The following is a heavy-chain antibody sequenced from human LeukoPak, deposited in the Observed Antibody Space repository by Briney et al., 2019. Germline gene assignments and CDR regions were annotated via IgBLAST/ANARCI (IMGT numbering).Heavy chain of an antibody. D-gene: IGHD2-21*01. V-gene: IGHV3-23*01. Sequence: YPGGSLILSCEASQFTFSRFAMSWIRQAPGTGLEWVSTLSGSGTATYYADSVKGRFTTSRDNSKDTLYLQMDNLRADDTAVYYCAKHLGSHSFLFYYMDVWGTGTSVIVSS. CDR3: AKHLGSHSFLFYYMDV. CDR1: QFTFSRFA. CDR2: LSGSGTAT. J-gene: IGHJ6*03.